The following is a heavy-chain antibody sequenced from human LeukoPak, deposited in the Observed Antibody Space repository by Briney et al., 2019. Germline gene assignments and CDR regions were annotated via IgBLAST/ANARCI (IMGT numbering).Heavy chain of an antibody. Sequence: GASVKVSCKASGYTFTAYYIHWVRQAPGQGLEWIGWINPNSGGTSSAQKFQGRVTMTRDTSISTAYMELSRLRSDDTAVYYCARGRRITIFGVVIKVAFGMDVWGQGTTVTVSS. V-gene: IGHV1-2*02. CDR3: ARGRRITIFGVVIKVAFGMDV. D-gene: IGHD3-3*01. CDR2: INPNSGGT. J-gene: IGHJ6*02. CDR1: GYTFTAYY.